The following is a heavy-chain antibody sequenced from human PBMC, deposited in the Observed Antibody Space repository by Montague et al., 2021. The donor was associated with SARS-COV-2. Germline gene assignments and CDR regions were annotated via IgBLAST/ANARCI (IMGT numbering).Heavy chain of an antibody. D-gene: IGHD6-19*01. CDR2: IDWDDDK. J-gene: IGHJ4*02. CDR1: GFSLSTSGMC. V-gene: IGHV2-70*11. CDR3: AREYSSGVYFDY. Sequence: PPLVKPTQTLTLTCTFSGFSLSTSGMCVSWIRQPPGKALEWLARIDWDDDKYYSTSLKTRLTISKDTSKNQVVLTMTNMDPVDTATYHCAREYSSGVYFDYWGQGTLVTVSS.